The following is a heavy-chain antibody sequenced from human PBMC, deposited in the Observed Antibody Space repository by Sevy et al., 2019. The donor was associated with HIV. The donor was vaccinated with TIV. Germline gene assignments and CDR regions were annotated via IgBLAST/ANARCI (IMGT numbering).Heavy chain of an antibody. CDR2: ISYDGSNK. D-gene: IGHD6-19*01. CDR3: AKDLKQWLVPDFDY. V-gene: IGHV3-30*18. J-gene: IGHJ4*02. CDR1: GFTFSSYG. Sequence: GGSLRLSCAASGFTFSSYGMHWVRQAPGKGLEWVAVISYDGSNKYYADSVKGRFTISRDNSKNTLYLQMNSLRAEDTAVYYCAKDLKQWLVPDFDYWGQGTLVTVSS.